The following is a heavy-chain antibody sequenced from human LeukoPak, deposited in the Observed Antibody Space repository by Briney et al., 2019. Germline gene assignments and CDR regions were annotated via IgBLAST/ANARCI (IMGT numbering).Heavy chain of an antibody. J-gene: IGHJ4*02. V-gene: IGHV3-7*04. CDR2: IKPDGSDQ. CDR1: GFTFSSYW. CDR3: ARALYTSGWYPDYFDF. Sequence: PGGSLRLSCAASGFTFSSYWMTWIRQAPGKGLEWLANIKPDGSDQYYVDSVRGRFTISRDNAENSLYLQMNSLRAEDTAVYYCARALYTSGWYPDYFDFWGQGTLVTVSS. D-gene: IGHD6-19*01.